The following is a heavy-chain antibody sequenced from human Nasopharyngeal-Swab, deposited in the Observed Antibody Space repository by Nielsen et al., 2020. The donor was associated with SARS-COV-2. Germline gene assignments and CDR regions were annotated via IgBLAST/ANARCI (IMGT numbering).Heavy chain of an antibody. J-gene: IGHJ4*02. CDR3: ARDNDFWSGYHPSADY. CDR1: GFTFSSYS. CDR2: ISSSSSTI. D-gene: IGHD3-3*01. Sequence: GESLKISCAASGFTFSSYSMNWVRQAPGKGLEWVSYISSSSSTIYYADSVKGRFTISRDNAKNSLYLQMNSLRGEDTAVYYCARDNDFWSGYHPSADYWGQGTLVTVSS. V-gene: IGHV3-48*01.